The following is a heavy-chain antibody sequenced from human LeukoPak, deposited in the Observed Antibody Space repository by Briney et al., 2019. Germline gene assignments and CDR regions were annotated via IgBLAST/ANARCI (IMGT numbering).Heavy chain of an antibody. J-gene: IGHJ5*02. Sequence: GGSLILSCAASGFTFSSYWMHWVRQTPGRGLVWVSRINGDGTATDYADSVKGRFTISRDNANNTLFLQMSTLRAEDTAVYYCVRDGELDFHFDTLGLTPPETNTWFDPWGQGTQVTVSS. D-gene: IGHD1/OR15-1a*01. V-gene: IGHV3-74*01. CDR1: GFTFSSYW. CDR2: INGDGTAT. CDR3: VRDGELDFHFDTLGLTPPETNTWFDP.